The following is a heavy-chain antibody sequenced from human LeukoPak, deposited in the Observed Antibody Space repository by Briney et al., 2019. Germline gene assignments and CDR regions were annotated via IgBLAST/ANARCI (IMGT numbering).Heavy chain of an antibody. J-gene: IGHJ4*02. CDR1: GGSISSYY. V-gene: IGHV4-4*07. Sequence: KPSETLSLTCTVSGGSISSYYWSWIRQPAGKGLEWIGRIYTSGSTNYNPSLKSRVTMSVDTSKNQFSLKLSSVTAADTAVYHCARTTMVRSRGNRYYFDYWGQGTLVTVSS. CDR3: ARTTMVRSRGNRYYFDY. CDR2: IYTSGST. D-gene: IGHD3-10*01.